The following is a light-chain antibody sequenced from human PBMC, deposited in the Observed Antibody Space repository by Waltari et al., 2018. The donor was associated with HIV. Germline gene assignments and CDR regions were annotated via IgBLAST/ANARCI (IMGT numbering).Light chain of an antibody. J-gene: IGLJ3*02. CDR1: SSDVGSCTF. V-gene: IGLV2-23*01. CDR2: EGT. CDR3: CSCATPNTRV. Sequence: QSALTQPASVSGSPGQSLSISCTGTSSDVGSCTFVSWYQQHPGKAPKLLIYEGTKRPSGVSNRFSASKSGNTASLTISGLQAEDEADYYCCSCATPNTRVFGGGTKLTVL.